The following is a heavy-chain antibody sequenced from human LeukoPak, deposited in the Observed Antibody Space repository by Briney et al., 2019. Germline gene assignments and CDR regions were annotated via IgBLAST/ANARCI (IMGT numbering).Heavy chain of an antibody. CDR3: ARGYDSGSYYRH. D-gene: IGHD3-10*01. V-gene: IGHV4-34*01. CDR2: INRSGST. J-gene: IGHJ4*02. CDR1: GGSFSGYY. Sequence: PSETLSLTCGVYGGSFSGYYWSWIRQPPGKGLEWIGEINRSGSTDYNPSLKSRVTISVDTSKNLFSLRLSSVTAADTAVYYCARGYDSGSYYRHWGRGTLVTVSS.